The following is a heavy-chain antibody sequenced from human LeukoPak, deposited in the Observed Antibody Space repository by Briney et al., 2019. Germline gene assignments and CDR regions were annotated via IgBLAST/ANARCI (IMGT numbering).Heavy chain of an antibody. D-gene: IGHD5-12*01. V-gene: IGHV1-2*02. CDR1: GYTFTGYY. J-gene: IGHJ4*02. CDR3: ARDSGRLSGDGGPDY. Sequence: ASVKVSCKASGYTFTGYYMHWVRQAPGQGLEWMGWINPNSGGTNYAQKFQGRVTMTRDTSISTAYMELGRLRSDDTAVYYCARDSGRLSGDGGPDYWGQGTLVTVSS. CDR2: INPNSGGT.